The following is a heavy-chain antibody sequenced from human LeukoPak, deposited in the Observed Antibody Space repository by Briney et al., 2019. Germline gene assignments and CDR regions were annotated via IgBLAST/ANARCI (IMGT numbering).Heavy chain of an antibody. Sequence: GGSLSLSCAASGLTFSNYAMHWARQAPGKGLEWVAFISHDRSNNCHADSVKGRFTISRDNSKNTLYLQMNSLTDEDTAVYYCARVLSGSYMRDYWGQGTLVTVSS. CDR2: ISHDRSNN. D-gene: IGHD3-10*01. CDR1: GLTFSNYA. CDR3: ARVLSGSYMRDY. J-gene: IGHJ4*02. V-gene: IGHV3-30-3*01.